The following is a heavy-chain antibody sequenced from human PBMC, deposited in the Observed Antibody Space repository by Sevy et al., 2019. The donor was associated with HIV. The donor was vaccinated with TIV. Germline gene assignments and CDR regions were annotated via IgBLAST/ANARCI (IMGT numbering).Heavy chain of an antibody. CDR2: ISSSSSTI. V-gene: IGHV3-48*02. CDR1: GFTFGSYS. D-gene: IGHD5-18*01. CDR3: ARDSTGYSYGQRDYYYYGMDV. J-gene: IGHJ6*02. Sequence: GGSLRLSCAASGFTFGSYSMNWVRQAPGKGLEWVSYISSSSSTIYYADSVKGRFTISRDNAKNSLYLQMNSLRDEDTAVYYCARDSTGYSYGQRDYYYYGMDVWGQGTTVTVSS.